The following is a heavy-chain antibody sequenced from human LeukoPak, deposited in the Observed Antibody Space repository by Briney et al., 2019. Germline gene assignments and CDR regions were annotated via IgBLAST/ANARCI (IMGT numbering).Heavy chain of an antibody. CDR3: ARDRLGDSSGYYSRWFDP. D-gene: IGHD3-22*01. CDR2: IIPIFGTA. V-gene: IGHV1-69*05. Sequence: SVKVSCKASGGTFSSYAISWVRQAPGQGLECMGGIIPIFGTANYAQKFQGRVTITTDESTSTAYMELSSLRSEDTAVYYCARDRLGDSSGYYSRWFDPWGQGTLVTVSS. J-gene: IGHJ5*02. CDR1: GGTFSSYA.